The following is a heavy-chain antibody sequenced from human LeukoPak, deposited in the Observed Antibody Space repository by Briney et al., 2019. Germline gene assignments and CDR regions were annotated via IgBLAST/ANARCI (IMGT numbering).Heavy chain of an antibody. CDR2: ITHSGST. D-gene: IGHD3-10*01. J-gene: IGHJ3*01. CDR1: GGSFSDYS. V-gene: IGHV4-34*01. CDR3: ASGPVDYYTSGSFLK. Sequence: PSETLSLTCAVYGGSFSDYSWTWIRQPPGKGLEWIGEITHSGSTNYNPSLKSRVTITVDTSKNQFSLKVNSVTAADTAIYYCASGPVDYYTSGSFLKWGQGTMVTVSS.